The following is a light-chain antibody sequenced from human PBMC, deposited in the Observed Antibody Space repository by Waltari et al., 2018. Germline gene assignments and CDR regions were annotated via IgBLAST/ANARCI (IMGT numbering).Light chain of an antibody. CDR2: EVS. CDR1: QSLVHTDGKTD. CDR3: MQSIQLPLFT. J-gene: IGKJ3*01. Sequence: IVLTQTPLSLSVTPGQPASISCKSSQSLVHTDGKTDLYWYLQKAGQPPQLLIHEVSDRFTGVPPRFSCSGSGTDFTLKISRVEAEDVGIYYCMQSIQLPLFTFGPGTKVEIK. V-gene: IGKV2D-29*01.